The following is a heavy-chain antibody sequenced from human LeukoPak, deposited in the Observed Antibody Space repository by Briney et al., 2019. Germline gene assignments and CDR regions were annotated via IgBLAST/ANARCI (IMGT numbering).Heavy chain of an antibody. D-gene: IGHD3-9*01. CDR1: GFTVSSNY. Sequence: RGSLRLSCAASGFTVSSNYMSWLRQAPGKGLEWVSVIYSGGSTYYADSVKGRFTISRDNSKNTLYLQMNSLRAEDTAVYYCARNITYYDILTGYSPYCYFDLWGRGTLVTVSS. V-gene: IGHV3-53*01. CDR2: IYSGGST. J-gene: IGHJ2*01. CDR3: ARNITYYDILTGYSPYCYFDL.